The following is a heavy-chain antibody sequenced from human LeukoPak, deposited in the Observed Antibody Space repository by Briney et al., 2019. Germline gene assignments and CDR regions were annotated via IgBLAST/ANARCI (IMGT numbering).Heavy chain of an antibody. CDR2: ISGSGGST. V-gene: IGHV3-23*01. CDR1: GFTFSSYA. J-gene: IGHJ3*02. Sequence: GGSLRLSCAASGFTFSSYAMSWVRQAPGKGLEWVSAISGSGGSTYYADSVKGRFTISRDNSKNTLYLQMNSLRAEDTAVYCCAKMREINYYDSSDRAFDIWGQGTMVTVSS. D-gene: IGHD3-22*01. CDR3: AKMREINYYDSSDRAFDI.